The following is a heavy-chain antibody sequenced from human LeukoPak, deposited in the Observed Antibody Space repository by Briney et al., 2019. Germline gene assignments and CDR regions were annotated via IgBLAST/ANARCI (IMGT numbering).Heavy chain of an antibody. CDR1: GFTFSSYG. CDR3: AKGLLLWFGELSLFDY. V-gene: IGHV3-30*02. D-gene: IGHD3-10*01. J-gene: IGHJ4*02. Sequence: GGSLRLSCAASGFTFSSYGMHWVRQAPGKGLEWVAFIRYDGSNKYYADSVKGRFTISRDNSKNTLYLQMNSLRAEDTAVYYCAKGLLLWFGELSLFDYWGQGTLVTVSS. CDR2: IRYDGSNK.